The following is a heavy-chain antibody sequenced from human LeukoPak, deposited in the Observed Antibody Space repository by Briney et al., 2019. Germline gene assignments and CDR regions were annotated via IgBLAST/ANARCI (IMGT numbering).Heavy chain of an antibody. J-gene: IGHJ4*02. CDR1: GGSISSGGYY. D-gene: IGHD3-10*01. CDR2: IYYSGST. Sequence: SETLSLTCTVSGGSISSGGYYWSWIRQHPGKGLEWIGYIYYSGSTYYNPSLKSRVTISVDTSKNQFSLKLSSVTAADTAVYYCAAGYYGSGSYYFDHWGQGTLVTVSS. V-gene: IGHV4-31*03. CDR3: AAGYYGSGSYYFDH.